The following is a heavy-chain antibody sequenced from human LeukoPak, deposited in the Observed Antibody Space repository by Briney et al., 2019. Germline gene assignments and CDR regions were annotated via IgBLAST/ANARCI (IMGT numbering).Heavy chain of an antibody. CDR1: GGTFSSYA. D-gene: IGHD2-2*01. CDR3: ARALYHTFDY. Sequence: ASVKVSCKASGGTFSSYAVSWVRQAPGQGLEWMGWISANNNNTDNVQKLQGRVTMTTDTSTSTAYMELRSLRSDDTAVYYCARALYHTFDYWGQGTLVTVSS. CDR2: ISANNNNT. V-gene: IGHV1-18*01. J-gene: IGHJ4*02.